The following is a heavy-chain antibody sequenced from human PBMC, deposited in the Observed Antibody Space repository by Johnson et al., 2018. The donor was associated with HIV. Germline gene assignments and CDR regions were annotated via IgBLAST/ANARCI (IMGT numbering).Heavy chain of an antibody. CDR2: IWYDGSNK. CDR1: EFSLSNYA. D-gene: IGHD2-2*01. J-gene: IGHJ3*02. Sequence: QVQLVESGGGVVQPGRSLRIYCAVSEFSLSNYAMHWVRLAPGKGLQWMAAIWYDGSNKYFTDSVRGRFTISRDTSKNTLFLQMNSLRAEDTAVYYCARGESADGSFDIWGQGTMVTVSS. V-gene: IGHV3-30-3*01. CDR3: ARGESADGSFDI.